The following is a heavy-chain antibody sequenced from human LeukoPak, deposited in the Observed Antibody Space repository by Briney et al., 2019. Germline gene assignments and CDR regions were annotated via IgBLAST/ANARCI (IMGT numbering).Heavy chain of an antibody. CDR1: GFTFSKSW. CDR3: ATKQWLAPPPDS. J-gene: IGHJ4*02. V-gene: IGHV3-74*01. D-gene: IGHD6-19*01. CDR2: INTDGTVT. Sequence: PGGSLRLSCAAPGFTFSKSWSLWVRQAPGKGLKTVSRINTDGTVTTYADSVKGRFTVSRDNADNTMFLQMNSVRDEDTAVYYCATKQWLAPPPDSWGQGTPVTVSS.